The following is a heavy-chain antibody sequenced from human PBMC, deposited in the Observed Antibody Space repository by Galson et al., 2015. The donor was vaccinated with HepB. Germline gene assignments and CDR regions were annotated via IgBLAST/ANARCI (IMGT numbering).Heavy chain of an antibody. J-gene: IGHJ3*02. CDR1: GGTFSSYT. Sequence: QSGAEVKKPGESLKTSCKASGGTFSSYTISWVRQAPGQGLEWMGRVIPILGIANYAQKFQGRVTITADKSTSTAYMELSSLRSEDTAMYYCASYTAKLTYYYDSSGYQDAFDIWGQGTMVTVSS. D-gene: IGHD3-22*01. CDR3: ASYTAKLTYYYDSSGYQDAFDI. CDR2: VIPILGIA. V-gene: IGHV1-69*02.